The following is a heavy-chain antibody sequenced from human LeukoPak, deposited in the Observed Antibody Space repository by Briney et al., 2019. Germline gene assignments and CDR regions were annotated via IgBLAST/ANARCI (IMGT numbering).Heavy chain of an antibody. CDR3: ARGYGDYAY. V-gene: IGHV1-46*01. CDR1: GYTFTRYY. Sequence: ASVKFSCKASGYTFTRYYMHWVRQAPGHGLEWMGIINPSGGSTTYAQKFQGRVTMTRDTSTSTVYMELSSLRSEDTAVYYCARGYGDYAYWGQGTLVTVSS. J-gene: IGHJ4*02. D-gene: IGHD4-17*01. CDR2: INPSGGST.